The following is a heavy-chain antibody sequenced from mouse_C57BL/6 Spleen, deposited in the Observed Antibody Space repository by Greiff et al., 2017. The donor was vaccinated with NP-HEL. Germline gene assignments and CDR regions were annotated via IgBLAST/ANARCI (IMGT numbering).Heavy chain of an antibody. CDR3: ARSGGSLYAMDY. V-gene: IGHV1-39*01. CDR2: INPNYGTT. Sequence: EVKLMESGPELVKPGASVKISCKASGYSFTDYNMNWVKQSNGKSLEWIGVINPNYGTTSYNQKFKGKATLTVDQSSSTAYMQLNSLTSEDSAVYYCARSGGSLYAMDYWGQGTSVTVSS. J-gene: IGHJ4*01. CDR1: GYSFTDYN. D-gene: IGHD3-1*01.